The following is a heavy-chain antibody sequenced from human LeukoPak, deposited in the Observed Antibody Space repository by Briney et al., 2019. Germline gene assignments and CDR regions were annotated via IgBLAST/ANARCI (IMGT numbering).Heavy chain of an antibody. CDR1: GYTFTGYY. J-gene: IGHJ4*02. Sequence: AASVKVSCKASGYTFTGYYMHWVRQAPGQGLEWMGWINPNSGGTNYAQKFQGRVTVTRDTSISTAYMELSRLRSDDTAVYYCARELRYFDWLRQMFDYWGQGTLVTVSS. CDR2: INPNSGGT. V-gene: IGHV1-2*02. D-gene: IGHD3-9*01. CDR3: ARELRYFDWLRQMFDY.